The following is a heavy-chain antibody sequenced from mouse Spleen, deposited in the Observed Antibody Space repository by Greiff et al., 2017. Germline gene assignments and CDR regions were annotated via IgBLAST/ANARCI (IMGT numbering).Heavy chain of an antibody. CDR2: IYPGDGDT. J-gene: IGHJ2*01. CDR3: ARSGGSSYHYFDY. CDR1: GYAFSSYW. D-gene: IGHD1-1*01. V-gene: IGHV1-80*01. Sequence: QVQLQQSGAELVKPGASVKISCKASGYAFSSYWMNWVKQRPGKGLEWIGQIYPGDGDTNYNGKFKGKATLTADKSSSTAYMQLISLTSEDSAVYFCARSGGSSYHYFDYWGQGTTLTVSS.